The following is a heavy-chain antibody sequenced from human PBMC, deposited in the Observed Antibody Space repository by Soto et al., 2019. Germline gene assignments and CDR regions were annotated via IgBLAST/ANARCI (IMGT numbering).Heavy chain of an antibody. J-gene: IGHJ4*02. Sequence: PGGSLRLSCAASGFIFSSYGMHWVRQAPGKGLEWVAVIWYDGSNKYYADSVKGRFTISRDNSKNTLYLQMNSLRAEDTAVYYCGRDPGYSYGYNWGQGTPVTVSS. D-gene: IGHD5-18*01. CDR1: GFIFSSYG. CDR2: IWYDGSNK. CDR3: GRDPGYSYGYN. V-gene: IGHV3-33*01.